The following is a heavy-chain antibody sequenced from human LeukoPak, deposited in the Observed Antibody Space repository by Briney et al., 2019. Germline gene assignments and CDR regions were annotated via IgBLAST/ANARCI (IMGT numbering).Heavy chain of an antibody. V-gene: IGHV3-21*01. D-gene: IGHD2-15*01. CDR3: ARDLCSSGSCYGVDY. Sequence: GGSLRLSCAASGFTFSSYSMNWVRQAPGKGLEWVSYISSSSGYIYYGDSVKGRFTISRDNAKNSLYLQMNSLRAEDTAVYYCARDLCSSGSCYGVDYWGQGTLVTVSS. CDR1: GFTFSSYS. CDR2: ISSSSGYI. J-gene: IGHJ4*02.